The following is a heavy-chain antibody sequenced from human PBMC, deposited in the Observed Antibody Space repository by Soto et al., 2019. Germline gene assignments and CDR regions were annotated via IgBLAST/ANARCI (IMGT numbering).Heavy chain of an antibody. D-gene: IGHD2-2*01. J-gene: IGHJ4*02. Sequence: LSLTCTVSGGSISSGGYYWSWIRQHPGKGLEWIGYIYYSGSTYYNPSLKSRVTISVDTSKNQFSLKLSSVTAADTAVYYCARPSDAYCSSTSCSPLPYFDYWGQGTLVTV. V-gene: IGHV4-31*03. CDR1: GGSISSGGYY. CDR2: IYYSGST. CDR3: ARPSDAYCSSTSCSPLPYFDY.